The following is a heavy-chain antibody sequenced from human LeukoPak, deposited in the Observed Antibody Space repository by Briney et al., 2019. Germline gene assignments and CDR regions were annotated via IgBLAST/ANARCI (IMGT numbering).Heavy chain of an antibody. CDR2: ISPNSGGT. CDR3: ARERSPEDYMDV. CDR1: GYTLSGYQ. J-gene: IGHJ6*03. Sequence: ASVTVSCKASGYTLSGYQLHWVRQAPGQGLEWMGWISPNSGGTHYAQKFQGRVTMTRDTSINTVYMELRRLRSDDTAVYYCARERSPEDYMDVWGKGTTVIVS. V-gene: IGHV1-2*02.